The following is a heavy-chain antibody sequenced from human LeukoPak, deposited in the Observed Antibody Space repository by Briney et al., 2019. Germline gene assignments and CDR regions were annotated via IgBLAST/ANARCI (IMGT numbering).Heavy chain of an antibody. CDR3: ARDIGSGSYYPAY. J-gene: IGHJ4*02. Sequence: SVTLSCKASGGTFSSYAISWVRQAPGQGLEWMGRIIPILGIANYAQKFQGRVTITADKSTSTAYMELSSLRSDDTAVYYCARDIGSGSYYPAYWGQGSLVTVSS. D-gene: IGHD1-26*01. CDR1: GGTFSSYA. CDR2: IIPILGIA. V-gene: IGHV1-69*04.